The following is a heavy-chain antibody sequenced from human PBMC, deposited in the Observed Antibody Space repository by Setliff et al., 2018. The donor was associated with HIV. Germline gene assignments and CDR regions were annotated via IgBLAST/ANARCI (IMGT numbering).Heavy chain of an antibody. CDR1: GFSFRTYW. J-gene: IGHJ3*01. V-gene: IGHV3-7*01. CDR2: MKYDGTEI. Sequence: GSLSLSCAASGFSFRTYWMSWVRQAPGKGLEWVANMKYDGTEIYYVDAVKGRFTISRDNAKKSVFLHMNSLRGEDTAVYYCVREGEYFDTIGHYLVRRFFDLWGQGTMVTVSS. D-gene: IGHD3-9*01. CDR3: VREGEYFDTIGHYLVRRFFDL.